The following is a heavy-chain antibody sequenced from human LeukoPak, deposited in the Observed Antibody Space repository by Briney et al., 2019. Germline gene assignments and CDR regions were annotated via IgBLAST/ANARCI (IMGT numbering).Heavy chain of an antibody. Sequence: ASVKVSCKTSGYIFTNYFIHWVRQAPGQGLEWMGWINPQTDGTNYAHKFQGRVTMTRDTTSSTAYMELSRLRSDDTAVYYCARDLGYYGSGSQKKNYYYYYMDVWGKGTTVTVSS. CDR3: ARDLGYYGSGSQKKNYYYYYMDV. J-gene: IGHJ6*03. CDR1: GYIFTNYF. V-gene: IGHV1-2*02. CDR2: INPQTDGT. D-gene: IGHD3-10*01.